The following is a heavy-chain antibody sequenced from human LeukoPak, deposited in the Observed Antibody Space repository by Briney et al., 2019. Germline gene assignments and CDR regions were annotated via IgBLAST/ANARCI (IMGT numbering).Heavy chain of an antibody. J-gene: IGHJ4*02. CDR1: GYTFTGYY. CDR3: AREPLGYCSGGSCYSRFKYDY. D-gene: IGHD2-15*01. V-gene: IGHV1-2*06. CDR2: INPNSGGT. Sequence: ASMKVSCKASGYTFTGYYMHWVRQAPGQGLEWMGRINPNSGGTNYAQKFQGRVTMTRDTSISTAYMELSRLRSDDTAVYYCAREPLGYCSGGSCYSRFKYDYWGQGTLVTVSS.